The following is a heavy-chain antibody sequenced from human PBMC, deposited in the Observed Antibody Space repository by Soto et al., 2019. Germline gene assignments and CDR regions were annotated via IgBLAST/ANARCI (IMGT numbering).Heavy chain of an antibody. CDR1: GFTFSSYG. CDR2: ISYDGSNK. J-gene: IGHJ4*02. D-gene: IGHD6-6*01. V-gene: IGHV3-30*18. CDR3: AKDFEYSSSSGLDIGY. Sequence: GGSLRLSCAASGFTFSSYGMHWVRQAPGKGLEWVAVISYDGSNKYYADFVNGRFTSSRDNSKNTLYLQMNSLRAEYTAVYYCAKDFEYSSSSGLDIGYWGQGTLVTAPQ.